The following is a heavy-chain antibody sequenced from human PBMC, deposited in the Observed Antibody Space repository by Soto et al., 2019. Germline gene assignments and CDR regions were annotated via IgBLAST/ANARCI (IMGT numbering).Heavy chain of an antibody. CDR3: VRGRSYSVYDF. CDR1: GGSISGHS. CDR2: IYPSGST. V-gene: IGHV4-4*07. J-gene: IGHJ4*02. Sequence: SETLSLTCTVSGGSISGHSWVWIRQPAGKGLEWIGHIYPSGSTSYNPSLRSRVTMSLDTSTNKIFLNLTSVTAADTAVFYCVRGRSYSVYDFWGPGTLVTVSS. D-gene: IGHD5-12*01.